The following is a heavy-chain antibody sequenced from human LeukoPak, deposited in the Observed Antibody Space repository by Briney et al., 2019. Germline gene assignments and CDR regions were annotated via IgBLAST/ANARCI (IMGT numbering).Heavy chain of an antibody. V-gene: IGHV4-38-2*02. CDR1: GYSISSTYY. CDR3: ARVNAPVATFDY. CDR2: ISHSGST. J-gene: IGHJ4*02. Sequence: PSETLSLTCTVSGYSISSTYYGAWIRQPPRKGLEWIATISHSGSTYYTPSLESRLTISLDTSRNHFSLRLSSVTAADTAVYYCARVNAPVATFDYWGLGTLVAVSS. D-gene: IGHD1-1*01.